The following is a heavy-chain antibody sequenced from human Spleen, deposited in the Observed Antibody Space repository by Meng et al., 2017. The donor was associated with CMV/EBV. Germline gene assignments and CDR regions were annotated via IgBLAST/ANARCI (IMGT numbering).Heavy chain of an antibody. D-gene: IGHD3-10*01. CDR2: ISVHNGNT. Sequence: ASVKVSCKASGYTFSSYGISWVRQAPGQGLEWMGWISVHNGNTNHAQKVQGRVSMSTDTSTSTAYMELRSLRPDDTAVYYCAREGMMVRGWRASSFDYWGQGIPVTVSS. CDR1: GYTFSSYG. J-gene: IGHJ4*02. CDR3: AREGMMVRGWRASSFDY. V-gene: IGHV1-18*01.